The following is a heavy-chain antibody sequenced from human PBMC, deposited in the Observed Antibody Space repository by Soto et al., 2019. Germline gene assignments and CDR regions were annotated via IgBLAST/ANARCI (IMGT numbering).Heavy chain of an antibody. V-gene: IGHV5-51*01. CDR1: GFSLTTYW. J-gene: IGHJ4*02. CDR3: ARHRDGYNTLDY. Sequence: GESLKISCEASGFSLTTYWIGWVRQMPGKGLEWMGIIHPADSDTRYSPSFQGQVTISADKSISTAYLQWSSLKASDTAMYYCARHRDGYNTLDYWGQGTLVTVSS. D-gene: IGHD5-12*01. CDR2: IHPADSDT.